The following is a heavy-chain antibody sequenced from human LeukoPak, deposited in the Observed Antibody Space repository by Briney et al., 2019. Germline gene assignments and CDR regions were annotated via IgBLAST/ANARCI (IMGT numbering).Heavy chain of an antibody. V-gene: IGHV3-7*01. Sequence: GSLRLSCAASGFTFSSYWMSWVRQAPGKGLEWVANIKQDGSEKYYVDSVKGRFTISRDNAKNSSYLQMNSLRAEDTAVYYCARVLRYFDWLPPSFDYWGQGTLVTVSS. J-gene: IGHJ4*02. CDR1: GFTFSSYW. D-gene: IGHD3-9*01. CDR2: IKQDGSEK. CDR3: ARVLRYFDWLPPSFDY.